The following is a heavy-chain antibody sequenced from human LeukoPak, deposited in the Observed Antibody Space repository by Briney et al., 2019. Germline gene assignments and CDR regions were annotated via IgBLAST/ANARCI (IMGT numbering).Heavy chain of an antibody. CDR2: IWYDGSNK. V-gene: IGHV3-33*06. J-gene: IGHJ6*03. CDR3: AKDGYSSTGHMDV. Sequence: AGGSLRLSCVLSGLTFSDAWMSWVRQAPGKGLEWVAVIWYDGSNKYYADSVKGRFTISRDNSKNTLYLQMNSLRAEDTAVYYCAKDGYSSTGHMDVWGKGTTVTVSS. CDR1: GLTFSDAW. D-gene: IGHD6-13*01.